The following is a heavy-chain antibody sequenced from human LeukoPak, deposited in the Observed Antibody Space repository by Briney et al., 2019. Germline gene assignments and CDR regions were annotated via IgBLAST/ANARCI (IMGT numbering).Heavy chain of an antibody. Sequence: PSETLSLTCTVSGGSISSGDYYWSWIRQPPGKGLEWIGYIYYSGSTYYNPSLKSRVTISVDTSKNQFSLKLSSVTAADTAVYYCARGPYLTGYSLGAFDIWGQGTMVTVSS. CDR3: ARGPYLTGYSLGAFDI. CDR1: GGSISSGDYY. D-gene: IGHD3-9*01. V-gene: IGHV4-30-4*01. CDR2: IYYSGST. J-gene: IGHJ3*02.